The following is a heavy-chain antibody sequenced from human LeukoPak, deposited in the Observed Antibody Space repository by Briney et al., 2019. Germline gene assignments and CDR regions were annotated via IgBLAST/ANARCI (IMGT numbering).Heavy chain of an antibody. CDR2: IYYSGST. D-gene: IGHD2-15*01. J-gene: IGHJ5*02. CDR1: GGSISSGSYY. Sequence: PSETLSLTCTVSGGSISSGSYYWGWIRQPPGKGLEWIGSIYYSGSTYYNPSLKSRVTISVDTSKNQFSLRLSSVTAADTAVYYCARGSLIDIVVVVAATVGWFDPWGQGTLVTVSS. V-gene: IGHV4-39*07. CDR3: ARGSLIDIVVVVAATVGWFDP.